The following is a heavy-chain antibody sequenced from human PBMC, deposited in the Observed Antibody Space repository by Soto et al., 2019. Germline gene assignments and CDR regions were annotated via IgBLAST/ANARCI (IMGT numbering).Heavy chain of an antibody. CDR3: ARPLYYDYVWGSYRYTEARDAFDI. V-gene: IGHV1-8*02. Sequence: GASVKVSCKASGYTFTSYGISCVRQAPGQGLEWMGRIIPILGNTGYAQKFQGRVTMTRNTSISTAYMELSSLRSEDTAVYYCARPLYYDYVWGSYRYTEARDAFDIWGQGTMVTVSS. D-gene: IGHD3-16*02. CDR1: GYTFTSYG. CDR2: IIPILGNT. J-gene: IGHJ3*02.